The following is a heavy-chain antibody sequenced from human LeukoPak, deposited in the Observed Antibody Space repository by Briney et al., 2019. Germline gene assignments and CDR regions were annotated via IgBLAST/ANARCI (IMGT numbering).Heavy chain of an antibody. CDR1: GGSISSGGYY. CDR2: IYYSGST. Sequence: PSETLSLTCTVSGGSISSGGYYWSWIRQHPGKGLEWIGYIYYSGSTYYNPSLKSRVTISVDTSKNQFSLKLSSVTAADTAVYYCARQTVVTQRGQIDYWGQGTLVTVSS. J-gene: IGHJ4*02. D-gene: IGHD4-23*01. V-gene: IGHV4-31*03. CDR3: ARQTVVTQRGQIDY.